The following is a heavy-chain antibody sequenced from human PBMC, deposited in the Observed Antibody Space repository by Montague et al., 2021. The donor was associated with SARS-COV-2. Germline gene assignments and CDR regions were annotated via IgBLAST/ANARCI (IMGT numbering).Heavy chain of an antibody. Sequence: SETLSLTCTVSGASVGSSDWGWIRQSPGKGLEWIGYFYSVGSTDYNPSLKSRATISRGTSKNQFSLKVRSVTAADTAVYYCARETMTADAFDIWGQGTMVTVSS. J-gene: IGHJ3*02. CDR3: ARETMTADAFDI. CDR1: GASVGSSD. V-gene: IGHV4-59*02. CDR2: FYSVGST. D-gene: IGHD1-14*01.